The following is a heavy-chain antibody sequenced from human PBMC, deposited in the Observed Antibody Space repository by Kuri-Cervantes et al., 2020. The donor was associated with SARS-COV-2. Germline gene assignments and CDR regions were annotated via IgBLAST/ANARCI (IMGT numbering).Heavy chain of an antibody. CDR2: IYYDGRT. Sequence: SVTLSLTCTVSGGSISSGGYYWGWIRQPPGKGLEFIGTIYYDGRTYYNTSLKSRITISVDTSKNQFSLKLSSVTAADTAVYYCARHDYWGQGTLVTVSS. CDR1: GGSISSGGYY. CDR3: ARHDY. V-gene: IGHV4-39*01. J-gene: IGHJ4*02.